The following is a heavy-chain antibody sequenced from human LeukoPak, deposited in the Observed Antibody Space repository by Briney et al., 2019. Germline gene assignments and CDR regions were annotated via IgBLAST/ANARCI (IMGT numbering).Heavy chain of an antibody. CDR3: ARDLPEPYVDTDS. D-gene: IGHD5-18*01. CDR1: GYTLTKYD. CDR2: INPNSRRT. V-gene: IGHV1-2*02. Sequence: ASVKVSCEASGYTLTKYDINCVPQAPGQGLEWMGCINPNSRRTNYAQKFQGRVTMTRDTSISTAYMELSRLRSDDTAVYYCARDLPEPYVDTDSWGQGTLVTVSS. J-gene: IGHJ4*02.